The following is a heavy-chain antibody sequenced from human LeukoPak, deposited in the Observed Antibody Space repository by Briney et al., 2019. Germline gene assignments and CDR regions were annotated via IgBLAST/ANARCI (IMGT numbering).Heavy chain of an antibody. Sequence: SETLSLTCTVSGGPFSGYYWSWIRQSPGKGLEWIGFIHTGGGTNYNPSVRRRVTISVDTSKNQFSLSLRSVTAADTAVYYCAKLDSIATGGVSDAYDVWGQGTKVTVSS. CDR3: AKLDSIATGGVSDAYDV. V-gene: IGHV4-4*09. J-gene: IGHJ3*01. CDR1: GGPFSGYY. D-gene: IGHD6-13*01. CDR2: IHTGGGT.